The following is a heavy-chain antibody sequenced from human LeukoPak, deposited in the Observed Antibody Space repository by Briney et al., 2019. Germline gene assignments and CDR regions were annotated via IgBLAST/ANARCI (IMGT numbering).Heavy chain of an antibody. CDR2: ISGSGGST. D-gene: IGHD5-18*01. V-gene: IGHV3-23*01. Sequence: GGSLRLSCAASGFTFSSYAMSWVRQAPGKGLEWVSAISGSGGSTYYADSVKGRFTISRDNSKNTLYLQMNSLRAEDTAVYYCAKVGPRYSYGPPYFDYWGQGTLVTVSS. CDR3: AKVGPRYSYGPPYFDY. CDR1: GFTFSSYA. J-gene: IGHJ4*02.